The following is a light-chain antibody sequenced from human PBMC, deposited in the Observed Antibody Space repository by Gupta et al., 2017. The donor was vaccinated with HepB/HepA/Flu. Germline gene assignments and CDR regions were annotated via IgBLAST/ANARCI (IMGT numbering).Light chain of an antibody. CDR1: QSLLYSPNKKNF. J-gene: IGKJ1*01. CDR2: WAS. V-gene: IGKV4-1*01. Sequence: DIVMTQSPDSLAVSLGERATINCKFSQSLLYSPNKKNFLAWYQQKPGQPPKLLIRWASTRESGVPDRFSGSGSVTDFTLTISSLQAEDVAVYFCQQYHVSPWTFGQGTKVEIK. CDR3: QQYHVSPWT.